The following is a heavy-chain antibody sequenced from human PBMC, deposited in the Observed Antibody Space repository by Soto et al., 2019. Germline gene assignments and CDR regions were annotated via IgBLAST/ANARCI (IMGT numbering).Heavy chain of an antibody. CDR1: GGSISSYY. CDR3: GGRWGGVFNL. D-gene: IGHD1-26*01. V-gene: IGHV4-59*08. Sequence: QVQLQESGPGLVKPSETLSLTCTVSGGSISSYYWSWIRQHPGKGLEWIGYSYYSWSTNNNPSLKSRLTMSVDTATDQFALKFTSVAAADAAVYYCGGRWGGVFNLWSQGTMVTVSS. J-gene: IGHJ3*01. CDR2: SYYSWST.